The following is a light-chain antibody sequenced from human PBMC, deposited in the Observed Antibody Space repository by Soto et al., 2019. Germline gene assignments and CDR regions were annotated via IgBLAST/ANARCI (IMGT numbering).Light chain of an antibody. CDR3: QQYDNRFT. J-gene: IGKJ3*01. CDR2: DAS. CDR1: QDISNY. Sequence: DIPMTQSPSSLSASVGDRVTITCQASQDISNYLNWYQQKPGKAPKLLIYDASNLETGVPSRFSGSGSGTDFTFTISSLQPEDIATYYCQQYDNRFTFGPGTKVDIK. V-gene: IGKV1-33*01.